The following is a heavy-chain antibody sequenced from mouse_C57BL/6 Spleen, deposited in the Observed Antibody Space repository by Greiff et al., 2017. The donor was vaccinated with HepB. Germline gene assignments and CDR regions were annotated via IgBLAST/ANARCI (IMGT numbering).Heavy chain of an antibody. J-gene: IGHJ2*01. V-gene: IGHV1-7*01. CDR3: AIYGNYDFDY. CDR2: INPSSGYT. CDR1: GYTFTSYW. D-gene: IGHD2-1*01. Sequence: VQLQQSGAELAKPGASVTLSCKASGYTFTSYWMHWVKQRPGQGLEWIGYINPSSGYTKYNQKFKDKATWTADKSSSTAYMQLSSLTYEDSAVYYWAIYGNYDFDYWGQGTTLTVSS.